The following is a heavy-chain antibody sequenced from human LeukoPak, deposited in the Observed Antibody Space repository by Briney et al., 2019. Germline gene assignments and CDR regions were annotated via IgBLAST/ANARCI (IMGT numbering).Heavy chain of an antibody. CDR1: GYTFTSYA. CDR2: INTNTGNP. V-gene: IGHV7-4-1*02. D-gene: IGHD3-22*01. Sequence: ASVKVSCKASGYTFTSYAMNWVRQAPGQGLEWMGWINTNTGNPTYALGFTGRFVFSSDTSVSTAYLQISSLKAEDTAVYYCARGGAHYYDSSGYQIWGQGTMVTVSS. J-gene: IGHJ3*02. CDR3: ARGGAHYYDSSGYQI.